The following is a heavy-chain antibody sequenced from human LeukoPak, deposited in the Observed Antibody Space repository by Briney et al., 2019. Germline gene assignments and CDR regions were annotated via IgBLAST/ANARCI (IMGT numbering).Heavy chain of an antibody. V-gene: IGHV3-33*01. CDR2: IWYDGSNK. J-gene: IGHJ4*02. D-gene: IGHD3-10*01. CDR3: ASFYFGSENVFDY. Sequence: PGRSLRLSCAASGFTFGSYGMHWVRQAPGKGLEWVAVIWYDGSNKYYADSVKGRFTISRDNSKNTLYLQMDSLRAEDTAVYHCASFYFGSENVFDYWGQGTLVTVSS. CDR1: GFTFGSYG.